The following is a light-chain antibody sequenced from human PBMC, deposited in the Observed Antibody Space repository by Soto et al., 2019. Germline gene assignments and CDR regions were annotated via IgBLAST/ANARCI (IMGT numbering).Light chain of an antibody. V-gene: IGKV3D-15*01. CDR3: QQYDKWPPL. CDR2: GAS. CDR1: QSVSSN. J-gene: IGKJ2*01. Sequence: EIVMTQSPATLSVSPGERATLSCRASQSVSSNLAWYQQTPGQPPRLLIYGASTRANGIPARFSASASGTEFTLTISSPQSEDFAVYYCQQYDKWPPLVGRGTKLEIK.